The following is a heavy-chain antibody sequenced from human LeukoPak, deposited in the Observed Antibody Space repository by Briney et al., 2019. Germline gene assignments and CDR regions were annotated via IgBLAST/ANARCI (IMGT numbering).Heavy chain of an antibody. J-gene: IGHJ4*02. CDR1: GFTFSSYG. D-gene: IGHD3-22*01. CDR2: ISYDGSNK. Sequence: QSGGSLRLSCTVSGFTFSSYGMHWVRQAPGKGLEWVAVISYDGSNKYYADSVKGRFTISRDNSKNTLYLQMNSLRAEDTAVYYCAKSGYHGSSGYNWGQGTLVTVSS. V-gene: IGHV3-30*18. CDR3: AKSGYHGSSGYN.